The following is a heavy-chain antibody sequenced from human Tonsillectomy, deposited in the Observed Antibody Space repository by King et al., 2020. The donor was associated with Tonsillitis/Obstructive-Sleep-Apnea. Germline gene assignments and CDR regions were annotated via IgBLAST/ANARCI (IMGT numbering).Heavy chain of an antibody. Sequence: VQLVESGGGLVQPGGSLRLSCAASGFTFSSYWMSWVRQAAGKGLEWVANIKQDGSEKYYVDSVKGRFTISRDNAKNSLYLQMNSLRAEDTAVYYCARAYDFWSGYPFDYWGQGTLVTVSS. CDR3: ARAYDFWSGYPFDY. J-gene: IGHJ4*02. CDR1: GFTFSSYW. V-gene: IGHV3-7*04. D-gene: IGHD3-3*01. CDR2: IKQDGSEK.